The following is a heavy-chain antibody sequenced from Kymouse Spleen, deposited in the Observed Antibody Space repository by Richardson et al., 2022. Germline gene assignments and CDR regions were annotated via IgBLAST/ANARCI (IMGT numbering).Heavy chain of an antibody. CDR1: GFTFSSYG. V-gene: IGHV3-33*01. CDR2: IWYDGSNK. J-gene: IGHJ6*02. Sequence: QVQLVESGGGVVQPGRSLRLSCAASGFTFSSYGMHWVRQAPGKGLEWVAVIWYDGSNKYYADSVKGRFTISRDNSKNTLYLQMNSLRAEDTAVYYCARDGLLWFGELNYYYGMDVWGQGTTVTVSS. CDR3: ARDGLLWFGELNYYYGMDV. D-gene: IGHD3-10*01.